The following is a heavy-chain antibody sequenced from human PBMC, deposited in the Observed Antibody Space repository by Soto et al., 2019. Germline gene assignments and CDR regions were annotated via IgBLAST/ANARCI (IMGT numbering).Heavy chain of an antibody. CDR1: GFTFSSYA. CDR2: ISSNGGST. V-gene: IGHV3-64*01. D-gene: IGHD3-10*01. J-gene: IGHJ4*02. CDR3: ARGPMVRGVIVYFDY. Sequence: GGSLRLSCAASGFTFSSYAMHWVRQAPGKGLEYVSAISSNGGSTYYANSVKGRFTISRDNSKNTLYLQMGSLRAEDMAVYYCARGPMVRGVIVYFDYWGQGTLVTVSS.